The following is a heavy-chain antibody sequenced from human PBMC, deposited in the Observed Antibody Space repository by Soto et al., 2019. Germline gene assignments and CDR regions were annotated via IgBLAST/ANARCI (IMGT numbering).Heavy chain of an antibody. CDR1: GYTLASYA. Sequence: ASVKVSCKASGYTLASYARHWVRQAPGQRLEWMGWINAGNGNTNYAQNLQGRVTLTTDTSTSTAYMELTSLRSNDTAIYYCAMVDVYVTPSPQDVWGQGTTVTVSS. V-gene: IGHV1-3*01. CDR3: AMVDVYVTPSPQDV. CDR2: INAGNGNT. D-gene: IGHD3-16*01. J-gene: IGHJ6*02.